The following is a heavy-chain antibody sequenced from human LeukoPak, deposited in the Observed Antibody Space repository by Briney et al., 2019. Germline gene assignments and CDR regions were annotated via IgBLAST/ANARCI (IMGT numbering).Heavy chain of an antibody. CDR1: GFTVSSNY. CDR3: AIFPREGSNNWFDP. Sequence: PGGSLRLSCAASGFTVSSNYMSWVRQAPGKGLEWVSVIYSGGSTYYADSVKGRFTISRDNAKNSLYLQMNSLRAEDTAVYYCAIFPREGSNNWFDPWGQGTLVTVSS. V-gene: IGHV3-53*01. D-gene: IGHD2-15*01. J-gene: IGHJ5*02. CDR2: IYSGGST.